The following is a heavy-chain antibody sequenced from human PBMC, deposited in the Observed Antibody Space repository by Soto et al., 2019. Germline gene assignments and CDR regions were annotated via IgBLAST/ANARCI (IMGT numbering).Heavy chain of an antibody. CDR3: AKDWGFDY. D-gene: IGHD3-16*01. CDR1: GFTFSSYG. J-gene: IGHJ4*02. Sequence: QVQLVESGGGVVQPGRSLRLSCAASGFTFSSYGMHWVRQAPGKGLEWVAVISYDGSNKYYADSVKGRFTISRDNSKNTLYLQMNSLRAEDTAVSYCAKDWGFDYWGQGTLVTVSS. V-gene: IGHV3-30*18. CDR2: ISYDGSNK.